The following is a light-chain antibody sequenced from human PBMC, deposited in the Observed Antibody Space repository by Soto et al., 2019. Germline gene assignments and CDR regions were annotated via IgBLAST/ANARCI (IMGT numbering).Light chain of an antibody. V-gene: IGKV1-5*03. J-gene: IGKJ5*01. CDR3: QQYNTYST. CDR1: QTISSW. CDR2: KAS. Sequence: DIQMTQSPSTLSGSVGDRVTITCRASQTISSWLAWYQQKPGKARKLLIYKASTLKSGVPSRFSGSGSGTEFTLTISSLQPDDFATYYCQQYNTYSTFGQGTRLEIK.